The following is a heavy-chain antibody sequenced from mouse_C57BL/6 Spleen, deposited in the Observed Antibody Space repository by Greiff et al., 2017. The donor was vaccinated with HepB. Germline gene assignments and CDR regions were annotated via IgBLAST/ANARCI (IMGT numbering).Heavy chain of an antibody. CDR2: ISSGGSYT. V-gene: IGHV5-6*01. Sequence: EVQLVESGGDLVKPGGSLKLSCAASGFTFSSYGMSWVRQTPDKRLEWVATISSGGSYTYYPDSVKGRFTISRDNAKNTLYLQMSSLKSEDTAMYYCARVLLRSWYFDVWGTGTTVTVSS. J-gene: IGHJ1*03. CDR1: GFTFSSYG. CDR3: ARVLLRSWYFDV. D-gene: IGHD1-1*01.